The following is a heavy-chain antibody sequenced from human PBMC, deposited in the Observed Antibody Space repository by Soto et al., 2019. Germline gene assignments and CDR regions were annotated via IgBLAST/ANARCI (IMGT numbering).Heavy chain of an antibody. D-gene: IGHD3-16*02. J-gene: IGHJ4*02. CDR3: AKGTYYDYIWGSYRLAHYFDY. CDR2: ISGSGGST. V-gene: IGHV3-23*01. CDR1: GFTFSSYA. Sequence: GGSLRLSCAASGFTFSSYAMSWVRQAPGKGLEWVSAISGSGGSTYYADSVKGRFTISRDNSKNTLYLQMNSLRAEDTAVYYCAKGTYYDYIWGSYRLAHYFDYWGQGTLVTVSS.